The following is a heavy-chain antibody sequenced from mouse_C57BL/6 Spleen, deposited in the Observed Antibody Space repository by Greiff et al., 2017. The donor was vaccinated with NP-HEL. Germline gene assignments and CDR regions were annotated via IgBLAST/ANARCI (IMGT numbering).Heavy chain of an antibody. CDR1: GFNIKDDY. D-gene: IGHD1-1*01. CDR3: TTSLNITTVVAPFDY. V-gene: IGHV14-4*01. Sequence: VQLKQSGAELVRPGASVKLSCTASGFNIKDDYMHWVKQRPEQGLEWIGWIDPENGDTEYASKFQGKATITADTSSNTAYLQLSSLTSEDTAVYYCTTSLNITTVVAPFDYWGQGTTLTVSS. CDR2: IDPENGDT. J-gene: IGHJ2*01.